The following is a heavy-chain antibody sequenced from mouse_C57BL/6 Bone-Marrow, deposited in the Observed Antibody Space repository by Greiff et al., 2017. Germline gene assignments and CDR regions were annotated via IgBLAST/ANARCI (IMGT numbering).Heavy chain of an antibody. V-gene: IGHV1-53*01. CDR1: GYTFTSYW. J-gene: IGHJ2*01. CDR2: INPSNGGT. CDR3: AILDNGLMVTTGGY. Sequence: VQLQQPGTELVKPGASVKLSCKASGYTFTSYWMHWVKQRPGQGLEWIGNINPSNGGTNYNEKFKSKATLTVDTSSSTAYMQLSSLTSEDTAVYYGAILDNGLMVTTGGYWGQGTTLTVSS. D-gene: IGHD2-3*01.